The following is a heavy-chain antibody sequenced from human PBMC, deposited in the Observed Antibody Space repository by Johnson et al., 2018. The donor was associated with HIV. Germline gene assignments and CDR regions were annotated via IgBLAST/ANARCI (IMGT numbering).Heavy chain of an antibody. CDR2: ISYDGSNK. Sequence: QVQLVESGGGVVQPGRSLRLSCAASGFTFSSYAMHWVRQAPGKGLEWVAVISYDGSNKYYADSVKGRFTISRDNSKNTLDLQMNSLRAEETAVYYCARDRSSGWYGMVDAFDIWGQWTMVTVSS. V-gene: IGHV3-30-3*01. CDR1: GFTFSSYA. D-gene: IGHD6-19*01. CDR3: ARDRSSGWYGMVDAFDI. J-gene: IGHJ3*02.